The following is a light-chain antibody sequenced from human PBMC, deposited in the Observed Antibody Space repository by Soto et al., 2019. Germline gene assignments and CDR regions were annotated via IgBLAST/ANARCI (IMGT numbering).Light chain of an antibody. CDR1: SSDVGSYNL. CDR3: CSYAGFGTFVV. Sequence: QSALTQPASVSGSPGQSITISCTGTSSDVGSYNLVSWYQQYPGRAPKLMISEVSERHSGVSNRFSGSKSGNSASLTISGLQAEDEEDYYCCSYAGFGTFVVFGGGTKVTVL. CDR2: EVS. V-gene: IGLV2-23*02. J-gene: IGLJ2*01.